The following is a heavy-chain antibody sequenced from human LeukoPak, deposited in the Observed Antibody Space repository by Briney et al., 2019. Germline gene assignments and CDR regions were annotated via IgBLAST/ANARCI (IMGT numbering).Heavy chain of an antibody. CDR3: AKFGGPRFDF. CDR1: RFSDSHVW. Sequence: GGSVTRYGAASRFSDSHVWLRWHRQGPGKGLEGVSNIKQDGSENYYVASLKGRFTISRDNAKNSLHRKMNRLRAEETAVYYLAKFGGPRFDFWGQGTLVTVSS. J-gene: IGHJ4*02. D-gene: IGHD3-10*01. V-gene: IGHV3-7*01. CDR2: IKQDGSEN.